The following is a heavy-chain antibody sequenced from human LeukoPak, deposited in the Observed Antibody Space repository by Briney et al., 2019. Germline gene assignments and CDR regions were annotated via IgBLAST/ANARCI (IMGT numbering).Heavy chain of an antibody. J-gene: IGHJ4*02. CDR3: ASGLYYYDSSGYYGIDY. Sequence: SETLSLTCIVSGGSISSISSNNYHWGWIRQPPGKGLEWIGSIYYSGSTYYNPSLKSRVTISVDTSKNQFSLKLSSVTAADTAVYYCASGLYYYDSSGYYGIDYWGQGTLVTVSS. CDR1: GGSISSISSNNYH. D-gene: IGHD3-22*01. V-gene: IGHV4-39*01. CDR2: IYYSGST.